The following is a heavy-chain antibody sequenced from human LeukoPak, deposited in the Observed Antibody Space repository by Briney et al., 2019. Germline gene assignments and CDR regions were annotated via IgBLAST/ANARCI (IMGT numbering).Heavy chain of an antibody. CDR3: AREFYGSGSLDY. CDR1: GFTFSSYA. CDR2: ISSNGGST. Sequence: GGSLRLSCSASGFTFSSYAMHWVRQAPGKGLEYVSAISSNGGSTYYADSVKGRFTISRDNSKNTLYLQMNSLRAEDTAVYYCAREFYGSGSLDYWGQGTLVTVSS. V-gene: IGHV3-64*04. J-gene: IGHJ4*02. D-gene: IGHD3-10*01.